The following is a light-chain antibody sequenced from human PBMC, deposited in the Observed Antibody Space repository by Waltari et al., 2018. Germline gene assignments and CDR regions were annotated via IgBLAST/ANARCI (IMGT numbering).Light chain of an antibody. Sequence: EIVLTQSPGTLSLSPGERANLPCRASQSVSRSLAWYQQKPGQAPRLLIYGASSRATGVPDRFRGSGSETDFSLTISRLEPEDFAVYYCQHYVRLPVSFGQGTKVEIK. CDR3: QHYVRLPVS. V-gene: IGKV3-20*01. CDR2: GAS. J-gene: IGKJ1*01. CDR1: QSVSRS.